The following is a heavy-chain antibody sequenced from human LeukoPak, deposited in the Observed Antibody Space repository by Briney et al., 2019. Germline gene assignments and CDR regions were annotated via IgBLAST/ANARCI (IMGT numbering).Heavy chain of an antibody. CDR1: GGTFSSYA. CDR3: ARVGQSYCGGDCYSGYYYYGMDV. CDR2: IIHILGTA. D-gene: IGHD2-21*02. V-gene: IGHV1-69*13. Sequence: ASVKVSCKASGGTFSSYAISWVRQAPGQGLEWMGGIIHILGTANYAQKFQGRVTITADESTSTAYMELSSLRSEDTAVYYCARVGQSYCGGDCYSGYYYYGMDVWGQGTTVTVSS. J-gene: IGHJ6*02.